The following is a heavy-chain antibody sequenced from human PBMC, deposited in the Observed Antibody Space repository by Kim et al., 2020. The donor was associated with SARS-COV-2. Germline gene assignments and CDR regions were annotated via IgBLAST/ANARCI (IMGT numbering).Heavy chain of an antibody. D-gene: IGHD3-10*01. V-gene: IGHV3-23*01. Sequence: SADSVKGRFRISRDNYKNTLYLKMNSLRAEDTAVYYCAKGSDGRYFPIDYWGQGTLVTVSS. J-gene: IGHJ4*02. CDR3: AKGSDGRYFPIDY.